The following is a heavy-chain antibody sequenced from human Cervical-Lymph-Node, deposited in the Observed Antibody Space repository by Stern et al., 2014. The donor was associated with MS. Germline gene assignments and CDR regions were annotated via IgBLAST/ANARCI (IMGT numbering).Heavy chain of an antibody. CDR2: ISSSSSYI. D-gene: IGHD6-19*01. CDR1: GFTFSSYS. J-gene: IGHJ4*02. V-gene: IGHV3-21*01. Sequence: VQLVEPGGGLVKPGGSLRLSCAASGFTFSSYSMNWVRQAPGKGLEWVSSISSSSSYIYYADSVKGRFTISRDNAKNSLYLQMNSLRAEDTAVYYCARPYSSGWYGIDYWGQGTLVTVSS. CDR3: ARPYSSGWYGIDY.